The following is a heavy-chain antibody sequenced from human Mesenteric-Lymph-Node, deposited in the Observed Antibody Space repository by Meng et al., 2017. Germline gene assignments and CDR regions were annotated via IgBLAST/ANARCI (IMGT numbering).Heavy chain of an antibody. J-gene: IGHJ1*01. CDR2: IYWDDDK. CDR1: GFSLSTSGVG. V-gene: IGHV2-5*02. D-gene: IGHD3-16*02. CDR3: AHCSIWESYRYQH. Sequence: PPSVKPTQNLTLTCSFSGFSLSTSGVGVVWIRQPPGEPLDLLALIYWDDDKRYSPSLTSRLTITKDTSKNQVVLTITNMDPVDTATYYCAHCSIWESYRYQHWGQGTLVTVSS.